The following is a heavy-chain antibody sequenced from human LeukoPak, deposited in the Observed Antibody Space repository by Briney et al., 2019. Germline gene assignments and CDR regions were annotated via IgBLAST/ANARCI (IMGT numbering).Heavy chain of an antibody. V-gene: IGHV4-34*01. J-gene: IGHJ4*02. CDR1: GGSFSGYY. Sequence: PSETLSLTCAVYGGSFSGYYWSWIRQPPGKGLEWIGEINHSGSTNYNPSLKSRVTISVDTSKNQFSLKLSSVTAADTAVYYCARVLDYDILTAYQELYFDYWGQGALVTVSS. CDR3: ARVLDYDILTAYQELYFDY. CDR2: INHSGST. D-gene: IGHD3-9*01.